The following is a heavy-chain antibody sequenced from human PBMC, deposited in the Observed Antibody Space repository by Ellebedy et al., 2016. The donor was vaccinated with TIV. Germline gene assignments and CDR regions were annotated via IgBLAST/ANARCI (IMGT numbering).Heavy chain of an antibody. CDR2: IYQAGSDP. V-gene: IGHV3-7*01. J-gene: IGHJ5*02. CDR1: GFSFRSYW. CDR3: ARRGSYGEYAVQINSWFDT. D-gene: IGHD5-18*01. Sequence: PGGSLRLSCVASGFSFRSYWMSWVRQAPGKGPDWVAYIYQAGSDPYYVDSVKARFTISRDNANKSLFLQMNNLRVEDTAVYYCARRGSYGEYAVQINSWFDTWGRGTLVTVSS.